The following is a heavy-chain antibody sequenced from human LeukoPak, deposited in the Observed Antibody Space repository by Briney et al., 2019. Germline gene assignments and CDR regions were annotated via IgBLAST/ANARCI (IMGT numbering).Heavy chain of an antibody. CDR3: ARAIAVAGIDY. CDR1: GGSISSYY. V-gene: IGHV4-59*01. Sequence: SETLSLTCTVSGGSISSYYWSWIRQPPGKGLEWIGYIYYSGSTNYNPSLKSRVTISVDTPKNQFSLKLSSVTAADTAVYYCARAIAVAGIDYWGQGTLVTVSS. D-gene: IGHD6-19*01. J-gene: IGHJ4*02. CDR2: IYYSGST.